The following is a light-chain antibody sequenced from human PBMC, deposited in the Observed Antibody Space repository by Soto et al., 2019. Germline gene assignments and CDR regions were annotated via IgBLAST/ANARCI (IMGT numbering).Light chain of an antibody. V-gene: IGLV2-14*01. Sequence: QPVLTQPASVSGSPGQSITISCTGTSSDVGGYNYVSWYQQHADKAPQLMIYEVSNRPSGVSSRFSGSKSGNTASLTISGLQAEDEADYYCSSYTSDSTFVFGPGTKLTVL. CDR3: SSYTSDSTFV. CDR2: EVS. J-gene: IGLJ1*01. CDR1: SSDVGGYNY.